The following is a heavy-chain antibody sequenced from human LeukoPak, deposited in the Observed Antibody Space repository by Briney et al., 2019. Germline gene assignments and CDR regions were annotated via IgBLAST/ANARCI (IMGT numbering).Heavy chain of an antibody. J-gene: IGHJ4*02. V-gene: IGHV4-34*01. CDR3: ARGGVGATTEDFDY. D-gene: IGHD1-26*01. Sequence: SETLSLTCTVSGGSISSYYWSWIRQPPGKGLEWIGEINHSGSTNYNPSLKSRVTISVDTSKNQFSLKLSSVTAADTAVYYCARGGVGATTEDFDYWGQGTLVTVSS. CDR1: GGSISSYY. CDR2: INHSGST.